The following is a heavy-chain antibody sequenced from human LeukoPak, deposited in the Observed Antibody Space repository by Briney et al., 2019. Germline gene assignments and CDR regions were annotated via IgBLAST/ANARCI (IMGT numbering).Heavy chain of an antibody. D-gene: IGHD3-3*01. V-gene: IGHV4-38-2*02. Sequence: SETLSLTCDVSGGSMSRNYWSWIRQPPGKGLEWIGSFYHTGSTYYNPSLKSRVTISLDTSKNQFSLKLTSVTAADTAVYYCARDFGPGSPRYYFDYWGQGTLVTVSS. J-gene: IGHJ4*02. CDR1: GGSMSRNY. CDR3: ARDFGPGSPRYYFDY. CDR2: FYHTGST.